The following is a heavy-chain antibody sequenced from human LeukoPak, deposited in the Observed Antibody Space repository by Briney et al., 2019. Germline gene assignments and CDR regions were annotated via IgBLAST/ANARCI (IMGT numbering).Heavy chain of an antibody. D-gene: IGHD6-13*01. V-gene: IGHV4-34*01. CDR3: ARGWSSSWLYYYYMDV. Sequence: PSETLSLTCAVCGGFFSGYYWRWLRQPRGKGLEWIGEINHSGSTNYNPSLKSRVTISVDTSKNPSSLKLSSLTAPDTALYYCARGWSSSWLYYYYMDVGGKGTAVTVSS. CDR1: GGFFSGYY. J-gene: IGHJ6*03. CDR2: INHSGST.